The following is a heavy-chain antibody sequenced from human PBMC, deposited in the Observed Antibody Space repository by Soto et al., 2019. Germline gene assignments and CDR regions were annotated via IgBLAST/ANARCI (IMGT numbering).Heavy chain of an antibody. CDR3: ARGAALAGKLDL. J-gene: IGHJ4*02. CDR1: GFTFTSDS. CDR2: ISSHGRDI. Sequence: PVGSLRLSCEASGFTFTSDSMTWVRPAPGKGMEWVSSISSHGRDIFYADSVKGRFTISRDNVKDSLHLQMNSLTGEDSAVYYCARGAALAGKLDLWGQGTLVTVSS. D-gene: IGHD6-19*01. V-gene: IGHV3-21*06.